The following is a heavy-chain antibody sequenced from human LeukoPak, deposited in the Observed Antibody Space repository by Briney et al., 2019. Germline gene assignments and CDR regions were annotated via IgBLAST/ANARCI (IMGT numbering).Heavy chain of an antibody. J-gene: IGHJ4*02. CDR3: AKGGGGYSYVHVTIDY. D-gene: IGHD5-18*01. CDR2: ISGSGGST. CDR1: GFTFSSYA. V-gene: IGHV3-23*01. Sequence: GGSLRLSCAASGFTFSSYAMSWVRQAPGKGLEWVSAISGSGGSTYYADSVRGRFTISRDNSKNTLYLQMNSLRAEDTAVYYCAKGGGGYSYVHVTIDYWGQGTLVTVSS.